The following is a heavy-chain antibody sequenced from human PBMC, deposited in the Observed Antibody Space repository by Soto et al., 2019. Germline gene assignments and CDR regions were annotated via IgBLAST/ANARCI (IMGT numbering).Heavy chain of an antibody. V-gene: IGHV4-30-4*01. D-gene: IGHD5-18*01. CDR2: IYYSGST. J-gene: IGHJ4*02. CDR3: ARDTAMVKGIFDY. CDR1: GGSISSGDYY. Sequence: SETLSLTCTVSGGSISSGDYYWSWIRQPPGKGLEWIGYIYYSGSTYYNPSLKSRVTISVDTSKNQFSLKLGSVTAADTAVYYCARDTAMVKGIFDYWGQGTLVTVSS.